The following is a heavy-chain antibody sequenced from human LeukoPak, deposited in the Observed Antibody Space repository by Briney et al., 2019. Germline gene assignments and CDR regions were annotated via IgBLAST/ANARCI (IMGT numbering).Heavy chain of an antibody. J-gene: IGHJ6*02. CDR2: INHIGIT. V-gene: IGHV4-34*01. CDR1: GWSFSGYY. Sequence: SETLSLTCAFYGWSFSGYYWSWIRQPPGKGLEWIGEINHIGITNYNPSLKSRVTISVDTSKNQFSLKLSSVTAADTAVYYCARENMRYCSSTSCYVRGAKGRNGMDVWGQGTTVTVSS. CDR3: ARENMRYCSSTSCYVRGAKGRNGMDV. D-gene: IGHD2-2*01.